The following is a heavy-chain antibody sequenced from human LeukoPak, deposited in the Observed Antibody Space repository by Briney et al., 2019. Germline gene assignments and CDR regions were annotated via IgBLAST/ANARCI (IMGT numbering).Heavy chain of an antibody. D-gene: IGHD4-17*01. V-gene: IGHV4-39*01. CDR3: ARHTRAAVTRDWFDP. J-gene: IGHJ5*02. Sequence: PSETLSLTCTVSGGSISSSSYYWGWIRQPPGKGLEWIGSIYYSGSTYYNPSLKSRVTISVDTSKNQFSLKLSSVTPADTAVYYCARHTRAAVTRDWFDPWGQGTLVTVSS. CDR2: IYYSGST. CDR1: GGSISSSSYY.